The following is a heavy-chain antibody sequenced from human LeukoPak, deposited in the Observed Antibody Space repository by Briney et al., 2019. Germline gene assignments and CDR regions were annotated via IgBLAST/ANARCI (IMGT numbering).Heavy chain of an antibody. V-gene: IGHV3-21*01. CDR3: ATERGDF. D-gene: IGHD3-3*01. CDR2: ISSRSSYI. Sequence: PGGSLRLSCAASGFTFSSYSMNWVRQAPGKGLEWVSSISSRSSYIDYADSLKGRFTISRDNAKNSLYLQMNSLRDEDTAFYYCATERGDFWGQGTLVTVSS. J-gene: IGHJ4*02. CDR1: GFTFSSYS.